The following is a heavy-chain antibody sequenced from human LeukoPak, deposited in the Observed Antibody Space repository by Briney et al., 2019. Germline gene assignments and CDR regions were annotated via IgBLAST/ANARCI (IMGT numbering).Heavy chain of an antibody. CDR3: AREQYYYGSGSYYALDY. V-gene: IGHV3-30*04. J-gene: IGHJ4*02. D-gene: IGHD3-10*01. CDR2: ISYDGSDK. Sequence: PGGSLRLSCAASGFTFSGYAMHWVRQAPGKGLEWVALISYDGSDKYYADSVKGRFTISRDNSKNTLSLQMSSLRPEDTAVYYCAREQYYYGSGSYYALDYWGQGTRVTVSS. CDR1: GFTFSGYA.